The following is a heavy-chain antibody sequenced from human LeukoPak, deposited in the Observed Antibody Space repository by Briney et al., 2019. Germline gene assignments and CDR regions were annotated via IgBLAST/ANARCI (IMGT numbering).Heavy chain of an antibody. J-gene: IGHJ4*02. CDR3: ARPAADCGGDCYWAFDY. CDR1: GFTFSMYN. CDR2: ISPSSGTI. V-gene: IGHV3-48*01. Sequence: GGSLRLSCVVSGFTFSMYNMNWVRQAPGKGPQWVSSISPSSGTIHYADSVKGRFTISRDNAKNSLYLQMNSLRAEDTAVYYCARPAADCGGDCYWAFDYWGQGTLVTVSS. D-gene: IGHD2-21*01.